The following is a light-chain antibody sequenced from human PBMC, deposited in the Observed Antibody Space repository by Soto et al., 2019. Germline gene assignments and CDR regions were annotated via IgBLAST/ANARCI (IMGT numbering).Light chain of an antibody. V-gene: IGKV1-5*03. CDR3: QQYNSYPYT. J-gene: IGKJ2*01. CDR1: QSISSW. CDR2: KAS. Sequence: DIQMTQSPSTLSASVGDRVTISCRASQSISSWLAWYQQKPGKAPKLLIYKASSLESGVPSRFSGSGSGTEFTLTISSLQPDDFATYYCQQYNSYPYTFGQGTKLEIK.